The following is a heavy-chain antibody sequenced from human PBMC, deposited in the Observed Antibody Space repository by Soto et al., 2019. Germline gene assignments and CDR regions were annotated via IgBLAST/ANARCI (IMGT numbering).Heavy chain of an antibody. J-gene: IGHJ5*02. V-gene: IGHV4-34*01. CDR2: INHSGST. Sequence: QVQLQQWGAGLLKPSETLSLTCAVYGGSFSGYYWSWIRQPPGKGLEWIGEINHSGSTNYNPSLKSRVTISVDTSKNQFSLKLSSVTAADTAVYYCARSPWAAIFGVVIPHRWFDPWGQGTLVTVSS. D-gene: IGHD3-3*01. CDR3: ARSPWAAIFGVVIPHRWFDP. CDR1: GGSFSGYY.